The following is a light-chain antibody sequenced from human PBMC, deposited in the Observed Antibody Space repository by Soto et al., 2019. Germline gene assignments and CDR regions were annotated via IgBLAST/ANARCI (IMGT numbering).Light chain of an antibody. CDR1: QSVSTY. CDR3: QQRTNWPLT. Sequence: ETVLTQSPATLSLSPGERATLSCRASQSVSTYLAWYQHKPGQAPRLLIYDASSRATGIPARFSGSGSGADFTLTISSLEPEDVAVYYCQQRTNWPLTFGGGTKVEIK. V-gene: IGKV3-11*01. J-gene: IGKJ4*01. CDR2: DAS.